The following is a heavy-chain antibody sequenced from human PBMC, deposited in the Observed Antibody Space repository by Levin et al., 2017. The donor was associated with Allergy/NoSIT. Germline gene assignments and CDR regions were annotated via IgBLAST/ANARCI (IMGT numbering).Heavy chain of an antibody. Sequence: SGGSLRLSCAGSGFTFSIYSMDWARQAPGKGLEWVAAISNDGTDKYYAESVRGRFTVFRDNSKNTVDLQMNSLREEDTAVYYCARDHSSGSGHFWGQGTLVTVAS. CDR2: ISNDGTDK. V-gene: IGHV3-30*01. CDR3: ARDHSSGSGHF. J-gene: IGHJ4*02. D-gene: IGHD6-19*01. CDR1: GFTFSIYS.